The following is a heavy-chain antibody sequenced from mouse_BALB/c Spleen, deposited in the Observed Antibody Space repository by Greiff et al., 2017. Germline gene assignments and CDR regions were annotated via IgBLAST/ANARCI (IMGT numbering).Heavy chain of an antibody. CDR1: GYSFTGYY. CDR3: TRWDGYDGGFAY. D-gene: IGHD2-2*01. J-gene: IGHJ3*01. Sequence: VQLKESGPDLVKPGASVKISCKASGYSFTGYYMHWVKQSHGKSLEWIGRVNPNNGGTSYNQKFKGKAILTVDKSSSTAYMELRSLTSEDSAVYYCTRWDGYDGGFAYWGQGTLVTVSA. V-gene: IGHV1-26*01. CDR2: VNPNNGGT.